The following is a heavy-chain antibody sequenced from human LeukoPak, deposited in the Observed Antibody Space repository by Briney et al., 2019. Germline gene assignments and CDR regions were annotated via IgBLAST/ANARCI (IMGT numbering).Heavy chain of an antibody. CDR2: ISGSGGST. CDR1: GFTFNSYA. J-gene: IGHJ4*02. CDR3: AKAGYGDYVYHLYFDY. D-gene: IGHD4-17*01. Sequence: QPGGSLRLSCAASGFTFNSYAMSWVRQAPGKGLEWVSAISGSGGSTYYADSVKGRFTISRDNSKNTLYLQMNSLRAEDTAVYYCAKAGYGDYVYHLYFDYWGQGTLVTVSS. V-gene: IGHV3-23*01.